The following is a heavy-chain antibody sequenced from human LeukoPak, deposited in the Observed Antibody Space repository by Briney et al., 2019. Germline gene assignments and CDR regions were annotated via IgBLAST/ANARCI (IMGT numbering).Heavy chain of an antibody. V-gene: IGHV3-23*01. J-gene: IGHJ1*01. D-gene: IGHD6-19*01. CDR1: GFTFAAYA. CDR3: AKDHRVSVADFTQYFQH. CDR2: ISNSGGTT. Sequence: GGSLRLSCAASGFTFAAYALSWVRQAPGTGLEWVSSISNSGGTTYYADSAKGRFTISRDNSKNTLYLQMNSLGAADTAVYYCAKDHRVSVADFTQYFQHWGQATLVIVSS.